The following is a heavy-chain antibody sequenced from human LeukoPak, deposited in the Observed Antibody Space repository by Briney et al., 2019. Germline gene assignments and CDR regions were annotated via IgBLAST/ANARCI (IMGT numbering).Heavy chain of an antibody. CDR3: AKTTTGYSSGRYPGWPVDY. J-gene: IGHJ4*02. Sequence: GGSLRLSCAASGFTFDDYGMSWVRQAPGKGLEWVSGINWNGGSTGYADSVKGRFTISRDNAKNTVYLQMNSLRAEDTAVYYCAKTTTGYSSGRYPGWPVDYWGQGTLVTVSS. CDR2: INWNGGST. V-gene: IGHV3-20*04. D-gene: IGHD6-19*01. CDR1: GFTFDDYG.